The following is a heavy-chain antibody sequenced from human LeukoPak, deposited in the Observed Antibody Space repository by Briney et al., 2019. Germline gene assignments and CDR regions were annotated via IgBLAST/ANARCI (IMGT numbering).Heavy chain of an antibody. CDR3: ARDQVTIFGVVKGALDP. V-gene: IGHV1-46*01. J-gene: IGHJ5*02. CDR1: GYTLTSYY. CDR2: INPSGGST. Sequence: ASVKVSCKASGYTLTSYYMHWVRQAPGQGLEWMGIINPSGGSTSYAQKFQGRVTMTRDMSTSTVYMELSSLRSEDTAVYYCARDQVTIFGVVKGALDPWGQGTLVTVSS. D-gene: IGHD3-3*01.